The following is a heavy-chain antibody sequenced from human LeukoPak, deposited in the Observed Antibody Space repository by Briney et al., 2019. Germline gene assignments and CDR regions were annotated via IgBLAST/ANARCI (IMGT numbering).Heavy chain of an antibody. D-gene: IGHD1-14*01. CDR2: IYYSGST. CDR3: ARVSPEPDAFDI. J-gene: IGHJ3*02. CDR1: GGSISSSSYY. Sequence: PSQTLSLTCTVSGGSISSSSYYWGWIRQPPGKGLEWIGSIYYSGSTYYNPSLKSRATISVDTSKNQFSLKLSSVTAADTAVYYCARVSPEPDAFDIWGQGTMVTVSS. V-gene: IGHV4-39*07.